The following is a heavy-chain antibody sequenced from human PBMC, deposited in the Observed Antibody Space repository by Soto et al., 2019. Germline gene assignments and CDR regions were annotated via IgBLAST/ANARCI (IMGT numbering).Heavy chain of an antibody. Sequence: GGSLRLSCAASGFTFRNYGMNWVRQAPGKRLEWVTYIGIGSSTTYYADSVKGRFTISRDNAKNSLYLQMNSLRAEDTAVYYCASDQLYYNDISGRPLNAFDVWGQGTMVTVSS. CDR3: ASDQLYYNDISGRPLNAFDV. V-gene: IGHV3-48*01. D-gene: IGHD3-22*01. CDR1: GFTFRNYG. J-gene: IGHJ3*01. CDR2: IGIGSSTT.